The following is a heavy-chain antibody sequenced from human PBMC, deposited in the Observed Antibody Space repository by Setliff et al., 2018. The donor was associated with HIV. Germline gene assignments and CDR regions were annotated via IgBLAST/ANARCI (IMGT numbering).Heavy chain of an antibody. CDR3: TRGPGGTVPKPLEAFDV. CDR2: VDYSGDT. CDR1: GATIHYHY. Sequence: KPSETLSLTCSISGATIHYHYWSWIRQPPGKGLEWIGCVDYSGDTEYNPSLQSRATISRDPSKSQVSLNLNSATAADTAVYYCTRGPGGTVPKPLEAFDVWGRGAVVTVSS. J-gene: IGHJ3*01. D-gene: IGHD1-7*01. V-gene: IGHV4-59*11.